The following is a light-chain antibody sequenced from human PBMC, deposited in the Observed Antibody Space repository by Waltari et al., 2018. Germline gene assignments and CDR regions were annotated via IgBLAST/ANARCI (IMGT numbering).Light chain of an antibody. V-gene: IGLV3-21*01. Sequence: SYVLTQPPSVSVAPGETARITCGGHNIESKTVHWCQQKPCQAPVLVVYNDVDRPSGSRGRFSGSNAGNTGTLASISVEGGDEADYYCHVWGRDSDQVVFGGGTQLNVL. CDR3: HVWGRDSDQVV. CDR2: NDV. J-gene: IGLJ2*01. CDR1: NIESKT.